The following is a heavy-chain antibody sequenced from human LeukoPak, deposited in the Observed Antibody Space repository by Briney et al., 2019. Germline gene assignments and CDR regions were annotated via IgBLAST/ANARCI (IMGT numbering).Heavy chain of an antibody. CDR1: GGSISSGGYS. J-gene: IGHJ5*02. CDR3: ARHGPYLGRLGWFDP. D-gene: IGHD1-26*01. CDR2: IYQSGFT. Sequence: KPSQTLSLTCAVSGGSISSGGYSWRWIRQPPGKGLEWIGYIYQSGFTHYNPSLKSRVTISVDMSKNQFYLKLSSVTAADTAVYYCARHGPYLGRLGWFDPWGQGTLVTVSS. V-gene: IGHV4-30-2*01.